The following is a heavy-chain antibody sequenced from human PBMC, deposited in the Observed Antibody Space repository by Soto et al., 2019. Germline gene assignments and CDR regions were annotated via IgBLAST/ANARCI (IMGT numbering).Heavy chain of an antibody. CDR2: IYPGDSDT. D-gene: IGHD5-12*01. J-gene: IGHJ4*02. CDR1: GYRFTGYW. CDR3: ARLLYGDGYPDSVLDY. V-gene: IGHV5-51*01. Sequence: GESLKISCQGSGYRFTGYWIGWVRQMPGKGLEWMAIIYPGDSDTRYSPSFQGQVTISADKSISTAYLQWSSLKASDTAMYYCARLLYGDGYPDSVLDYWGQGTLVTVSS.